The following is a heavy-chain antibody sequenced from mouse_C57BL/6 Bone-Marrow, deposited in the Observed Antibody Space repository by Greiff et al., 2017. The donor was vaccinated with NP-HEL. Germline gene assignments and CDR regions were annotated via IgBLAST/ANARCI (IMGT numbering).Heavy chain of an antibody. D-gene: IGHD1-1*01. J-gene: IGHJ1*03. Sequence: QVQLQQPGAELVMPGASVKLSCKASGYTFTSYWMHWVKQRPGQGLEWIGEIDPSDGYTNYNQKFKGKSTLTVDKSSSTAYMQLSSLTSEDSADYYCARRGYGYWYFDVWGTGTAVTVSS. CDR1: GYTFTSYW. CDR3: ARRGYGYWYFDV. CDR2: IDPSDGYT. V-gene: IGHV1-69*01.